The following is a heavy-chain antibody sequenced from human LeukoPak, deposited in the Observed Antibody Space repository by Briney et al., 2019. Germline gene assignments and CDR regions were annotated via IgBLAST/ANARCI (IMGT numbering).Heavy chain of an antibody. Sequence: TGGSLTLSCATSGFTFSNNYMSWVRQAPGKGLECVSLIDSAGSTYYAASVKGRFTISRDISKNALFLLMNSLTAEDTAVYYCARVGYTSSWGVGFYFDYWGLGTVVTVSS. V-gene: IGHV3-66*01. CDR1: GFTFSNNY. CDR2: IDSAGST. D-gene: IGHD6-13*01. CDR3: ARVGYTSSWGVGFYFDY. J-gene: IGHJ4*02.